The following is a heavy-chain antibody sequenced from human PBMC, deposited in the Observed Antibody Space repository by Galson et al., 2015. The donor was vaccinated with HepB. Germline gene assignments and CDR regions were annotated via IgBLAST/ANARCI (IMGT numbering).Heavy chain of an antibody. V-gene: IGHV3-9*02. CDR2: ISRNSGSM. D-gene: IGHD3-22*01. CDR1: GFSSDAYA. CDR3: AKDTADDSSGYIFDN. Sequence: SLRLYCAAPGFSSDAYAMHCARQAPGKGLEWVTGISRNSGSMGYADSMKGRFTISRDNAKNSLYLNMNNLSAEDTALYYCAKDTADDSSGYIFDNWVQGTLVTVSS. J-gene: IGHJ4*02.